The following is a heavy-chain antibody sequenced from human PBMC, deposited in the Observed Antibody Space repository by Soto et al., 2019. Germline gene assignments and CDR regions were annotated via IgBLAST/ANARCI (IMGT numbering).Heavy chain of an antibody. CDR1: GYSFTSYW. CDR2: IYPGDSDT. D-gene: IGHD6-19*01. V-gene: IGHV5-51*01. Sequence: PGESLKISCKGSGYSFTSYWTGWVRQMPGKGLEWMGIIYPGDSDTRYSPSFQGQVTISADKSISTAYLQWSSLKASDTAMYYCARHVNSGWNTEYYFDYWGQGTLVTVSS. J-gene: IGHJ4*02. CDR3: ARHVNSGWNTEYYFDY.